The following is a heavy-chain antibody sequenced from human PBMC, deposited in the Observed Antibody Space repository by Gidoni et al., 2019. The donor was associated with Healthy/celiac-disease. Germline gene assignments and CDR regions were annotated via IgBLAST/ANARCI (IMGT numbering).Heavy chain of an antibody. CDR3: ASGLRYFDWLAFDY. CDR2: SSTYNGNT. J-gene: IGHJ4*02. CDR1: GYTFTSYG. Sequence: QVQLVQSGAEVKKPGASVTVSCTASGYTFTSYGISWVRQAPGQGLEWMGWSSTYNGNTNYAQKLQGRVTMTTDTSTSTSYMGLRSLRSDDTAVYYWASGLRYFDWLAFDYWGQGTLVTVSS. D-gene: IGHD3-9*01. V-gene: IGHV1-18*01.